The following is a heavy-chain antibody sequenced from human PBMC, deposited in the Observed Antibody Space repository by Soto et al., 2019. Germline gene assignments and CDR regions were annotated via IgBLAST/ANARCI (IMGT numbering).Heavy chain of an antibody. V-gene: IGHV3-30*18. CDR3: AKEEEGYSSSWYLGY. D-gene: IGHD6-13*01. Sequence: PGGSLRLSXAASGFTFSSYGMHWVRQAPGKGLEWVAVISYDGSNKYYADSVKGRFTISRDNSKNTLYLQMNSLRAEDTAVYYCAKEEEGYSSSWYLGYWGQGTLVTVSS. CDR2: ISYDGSNK. CDR1: GFTFSSYG. J-gene: IGHJ4*02.